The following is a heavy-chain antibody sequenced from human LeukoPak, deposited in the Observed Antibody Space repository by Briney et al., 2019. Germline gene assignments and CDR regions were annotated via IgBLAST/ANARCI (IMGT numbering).Heavy chain of an antibody. CDR1: GFTFSSYA. CDR3: ARDQPYYDSSGYYVY. J-gene: IGHJ4*02. Sequence: QPGRSLRLSCAASGFTFSSYAMHWVRQAPGKGLEWVAVISYDGSNKYYADSVKGRFTISRDNSKNTLYLQTNSLRAEDTAVYYCARDQPYYDSSGYYVYWGQGTLVTVSS. V-gene: IGHV3-30-3*01. D-gene: IGHD3-22*01. CDR2: ISYDGSNK.